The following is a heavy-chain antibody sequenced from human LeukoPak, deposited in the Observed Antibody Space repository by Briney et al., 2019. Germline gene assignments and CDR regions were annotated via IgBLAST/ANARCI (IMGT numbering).Heavy chain of an antibody. J-gene: IGHJ4*02. CDR3: ARDHGSSWETFDY. D-gene: IGHD6-13*01. CDR2: IKRDGSEK. CDR1: EFTFSNYW. V-gene: IGHV3-7*03. Sequence: GRSLRLSCAASEFTFSNYWMSWVRQAPGNGLEWVANIKRDGSEKYYVDSVKGRFTISRDNAKNSLFLHMNSLRVEDTAVYYCARDHGSSWETFDYWGQGTLVTVSS.